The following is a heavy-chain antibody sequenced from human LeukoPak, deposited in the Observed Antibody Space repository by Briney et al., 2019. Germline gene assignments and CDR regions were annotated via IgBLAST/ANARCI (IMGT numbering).Heavy chain of an antibody. CDR1: GFTFSSYA. CDR2: ISGSGGST. V-gene: IGHV3-23*01. Sequence: GGSLRLSCAASGFTFSSYAMSWVRQAPGKGLEWVSAISGSGGSTYYADSVKGRFTISRDNSKNTLYLQMNSLRAEDTAVYYCARDPGYCSGGSCSSFDYWGQGTLVTVSS. CDR3: ARDPGYCSGGSCSSFDY. J-gene: IGHJ4*02. D-gene: IGHD2-15*01.